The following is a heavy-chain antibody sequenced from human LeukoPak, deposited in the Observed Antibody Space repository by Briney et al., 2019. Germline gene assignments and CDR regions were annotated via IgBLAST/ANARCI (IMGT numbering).Heavy chain of an antibody. CDR2: ISYDGSNK. Sequence: GGSLRLSCAASGFTFSSYATHWVRQAPGKGLEWVAVISYDGSNKYYADSVKGRFTISRDNSKNTLYLQMNSLRAEDTAVYYCARLVVPAAIGGDAFDIWGQGTMVTVSS. D-gene: IGHD2-2*02. V-gene: IGHV3-30-3*01. CDR1: GFTFSSYA. CDR3: ARLVVPAAIGGDAFDI. J-gene: IGHJ3*02.